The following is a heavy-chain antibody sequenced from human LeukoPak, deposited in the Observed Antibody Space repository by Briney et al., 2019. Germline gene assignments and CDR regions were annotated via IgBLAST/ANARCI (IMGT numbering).Heavy chain of an antibody. V-gene: IGHV3-23*01. CDR1: GFTFRSYA. CDR2: ISGSGGST. CDR3: AKASRELIGFDY. Sequence: GGSLRLSCAASGFTFRSYAMSWVRQAPGKGLEWVSVISGSGGSTYYADSVKGRFTISRDNSKNTLYLQMNSLRAEDTAVYYCAKASRELIGFDYWGQGTLVTVSS. D-gene: IGHD1-26*01. J-gene: IGHJ4*02.